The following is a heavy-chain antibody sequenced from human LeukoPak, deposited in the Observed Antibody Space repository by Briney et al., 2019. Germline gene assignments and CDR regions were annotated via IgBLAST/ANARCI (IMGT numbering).Heavy chain of an antibody. J-gene: IGHJ6*02. CDR1: GFTVSSNY. D-gene: IGHD3-22*01. CDR3: ARDSHYYDPGGYYSRGEYYHHGMDA. V-gene: IGHV3-30-3*01. CDR2: VSYDGSNK. Sequence: PGGSLRLSCAASGFTVSSNYISWVRQAPGKGLEWVAVVSYDGSNKYYADSVQGRFTISRDNSRNTLHLQMNSLRAEDTAVYYCARDSHYYDPGGYYSRGEYYHHGMDAWGQGTTVTASS.